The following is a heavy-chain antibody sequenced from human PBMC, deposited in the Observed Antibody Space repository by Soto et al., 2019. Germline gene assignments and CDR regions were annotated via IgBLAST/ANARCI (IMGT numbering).Heavy chain of an antibody. D-gene: IGHD6-13*01. V-gene: IGHV3-23*01. Sequence: EVQLLESGGGLVQPGGSLRLSCAASGFTFSSYAMNWVRQAPGKGLEWVSGISGGGGSTYYADSVKGRFTISRDNSKNTLYLQMNSLRAEDTAVYYCARGIAAAGRSPFDYWGQGTLVTVSS. J-gene: IGHJ4*02. CDR1: GFTFSSYA. CDR3: ARGIAAAGRSPFDY. CDR2: ISGGGGST.